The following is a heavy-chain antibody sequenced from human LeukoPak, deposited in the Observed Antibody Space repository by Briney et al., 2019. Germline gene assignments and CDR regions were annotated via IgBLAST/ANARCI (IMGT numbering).Heavy chain of an antibody. V-gene: IGHV3-30-3*01. D-gene: IGHD2-15*01. CDR1: GFTFSSYA. Sequence: PGGSLRLSCAASGFTFSSYAMHWVRQAPGKGLEWVAVISYDGSNKYYADSVKGRFTISRDNSKNTLYLQVNSLRAEDTAVYYCARAPLYCSGGSCYAGYFDYWGQGTLVTVSS. CDR3: ARAPLYCSGGSCYAGYFDY. CDR2: ISYDGSNK. J-gene: IGHJ4*02.